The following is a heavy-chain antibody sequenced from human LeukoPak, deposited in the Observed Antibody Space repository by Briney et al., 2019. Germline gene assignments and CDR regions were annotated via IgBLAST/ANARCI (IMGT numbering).Heavy chain of an antibody. CDR1: GASISSYY. J-gene: IGHJ3*01. Sequence: PSETLSLTCSVSGASISSYYWSWIRQPPGKGLEWIAYIYYTGSTYYNPSLKSRVTISVDTSKNQFSLKMTSLTAADTAVYYCARDNYDSSGYYEHALDLWGQGIMVTVSS. CDR3: ARDNYDSSGYYEHALDL. CDR2: IYYTGST. V-gene: IGHV4-59*12. D-gene: IGHD3-22*01.